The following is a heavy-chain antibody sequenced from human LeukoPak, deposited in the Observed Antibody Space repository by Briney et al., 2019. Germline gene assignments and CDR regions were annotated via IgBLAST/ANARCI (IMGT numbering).Heavy chain of an antibody. V-gene: IGHV3-30*03. CDR3: ARAVAGTHFDY. Sequence: GRSLRLSCAASGFTFSANAMHWVRQAPGKGLEWVAVVADNGIYKYYADSEKGRFTISRDNAKNTLYLQMNSLRAEDTAVYYCARAVAGTHFDYWGQGTLVTVSS. D-gene: IGHD6-19*01. CDR2: VADNGIYK. CDR1: GFTFSANA. J-gene: IGHJ4*02.